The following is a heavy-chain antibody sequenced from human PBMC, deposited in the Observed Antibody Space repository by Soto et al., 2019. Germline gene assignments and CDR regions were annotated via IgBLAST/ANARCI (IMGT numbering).Heavy chain of an antibody. CDR1: GFTMSTYS. CDR3: ASFLPPTALTNIRHYFTNV. D-gene: IGHD2-21*02. V-gene: IGHV3-9*01. J-gene: IGHJ6*02. CDR2: INWSSGSV. Sequence: GGSLRLSCAASGFTMSTYSVTWVRLPPGRGLEWVSGINWSSGSVGYADSVRGRFTISRDNAKNSLYLIMNSLRPEDTALYYCASFLPPTALTNIRHYFTNVWGQGTTVTVSS.